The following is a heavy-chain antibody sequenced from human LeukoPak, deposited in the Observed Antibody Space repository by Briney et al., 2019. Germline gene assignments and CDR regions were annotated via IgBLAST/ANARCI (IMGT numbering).Heavy chain of an antibody. J-gene: IGHJ3*02. CDR3: ARDRPSLVVVITHDAFDI. CDR1: GGSISSSSYY. CDR2: IYYSGST. V-gene: IGHV4-39*07. D-gene: IGHD3-22*01. Sequence: SETLSLTCTVSGGSISSSSYYWGWIRQPPGKGLEWIGSIYYSGSTYYNPSLKSRVTISVDTSKNQFSLKLSSVTAAGTAVYYCARDRPSLVVVITHDAFDIWGQGTMVTVSS.